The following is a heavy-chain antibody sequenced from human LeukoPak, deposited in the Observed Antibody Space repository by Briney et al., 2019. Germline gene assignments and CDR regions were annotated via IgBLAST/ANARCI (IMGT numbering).Heavy chain of an antibody. CDR2: ISSGGSKI. D-gene: IGHD2-21*02. J-gene: IGHJ4*02. CDR3: ARGRPAYCGGDCYNDY. V-gene: IGHV3-48*03. CDR1: GFTFSSNE. Sequence: GGSLRLSCAASGFTFSSNEMNWVRQAPGKGLEWLSYISSGGSKIYYADSVKGRFTISRDNSKNTLYLRMNSLRADDTAVYYCARGRPAYCGGDCYNDYWGQGTLVTVSS.